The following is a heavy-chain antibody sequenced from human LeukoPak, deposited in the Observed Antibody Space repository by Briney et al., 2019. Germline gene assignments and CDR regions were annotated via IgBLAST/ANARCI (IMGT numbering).Heavy chain of an antibody. CDR3: ARVSITAYGMDV. V-gene: IGHV3-66*01. D-gene: IGHD3-16*01. CDR2: IYSGGST. J-gene: IGHJ6*02. CDR1: GFTFSDYW. Sequence: GGSLRLSCAASGFTFSDYWMHWVRQVPGKGLEWVSVIYSGGSTYYADSVKGRFTISRDNSKNTLYLQMNSLRAEDTAVYYCARVSITAYGMDVWGQGTTVTVSS.